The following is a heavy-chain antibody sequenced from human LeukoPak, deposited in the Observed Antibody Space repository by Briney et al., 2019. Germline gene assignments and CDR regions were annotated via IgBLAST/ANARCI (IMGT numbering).Heavy chain of an antibody. V-gene: IGHV3-53*01. J-gene: IGHJ4*02. CDR1: GFTVSSNY. CDR3: ASSGYCTDGVCANFDY. Sequence: PGGSLRLSCAASGFTVSSNYMSWVRQAPGKGLEWVSAIYSDGSTYYAASAKGRCTISRDNYKNTLYLQMNSLRAEDAAVYYCASSGYCTDGVCANFDYWGQGTLITVSP. CDR2: IYSDGST. D-gene: IGHD2-8*01.